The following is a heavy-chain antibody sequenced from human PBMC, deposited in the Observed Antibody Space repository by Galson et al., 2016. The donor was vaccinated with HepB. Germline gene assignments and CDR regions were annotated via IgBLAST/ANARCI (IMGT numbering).Heavy chain of an antibody. V-gene: IGHV3-7*03. J-gene: IGHJ4*02. D-gene: IGHD5-12*01. CDR1: GFTFSTYW. CDR3: VRGSGYIMGY. CDR2: IKQDGSEK. Sequence: SLRLSCAASGFTFSTYWMHWVRQAPGKGLEWVANIKQDGSEKYYVDSVKGRFTISRDNAKNLLYLQMNSLRAEDTAVYYCVRGSGYIMGYWGQGTLVTVSS.